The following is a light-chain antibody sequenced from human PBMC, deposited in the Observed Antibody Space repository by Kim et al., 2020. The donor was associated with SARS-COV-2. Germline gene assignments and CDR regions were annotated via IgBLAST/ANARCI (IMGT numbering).Light chain of an antibody. CDR1: QSVSSK. J-gene: IGKJ4*01. Sequence: EIVITQSPATLSVSPGERATLFCRASQSVSSKLAWYQQKPGQAPRLLIYGASTRATGIPARFSGSGSETEFTLTISSLQSEDFAVYYCQQYNNWPPGTFGGGTKVDIK. CDR2: GAS. CDR3: QQYNNWPPGT. V-gene: IGKV3-15*01.